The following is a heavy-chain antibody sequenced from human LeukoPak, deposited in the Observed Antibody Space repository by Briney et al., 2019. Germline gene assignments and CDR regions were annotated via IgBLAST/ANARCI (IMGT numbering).Heavy chain of an antibody. CDR3: AESSGFSSSWYDY. V-gene: IGHV3-23*01. D-gene: IGHD6-13*01. CDR2: ISGSGGRT. J-gene: IGHJ4*02. CDR1: GFTFSSYA. Sequence: GGSLILSCAASGFTFSSYAMSWVRQAPGKGLEWVSGISGSGGRTYYADSVKGRFTISRDNSKNTLYLQMNSLRAEDTAVYYCAESSGFSSSWYDYWGQGTLVTVSS.